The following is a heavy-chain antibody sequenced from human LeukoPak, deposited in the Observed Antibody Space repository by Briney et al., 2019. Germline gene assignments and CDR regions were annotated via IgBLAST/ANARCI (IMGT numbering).Heavy chain of an antibody. D-gene: IGHD6-6*01. CDR2: IYYSGST. J-gene: IGHJ4*02. Sequence: PSETLSLTCTVSGGSLSSSSYYWGWIRQPPGKGLEWIGSIYYSGSTYYNPSLKSRVTISVDTSKNQFSLKLSSVTAADTAVYYCARESIAARPRYFDYWGQGTLVTVSS. V-gene: IGHV4-39*02. CDR1: GGSLSSSSYY. CDR3: ARESIAARPRYFDY.